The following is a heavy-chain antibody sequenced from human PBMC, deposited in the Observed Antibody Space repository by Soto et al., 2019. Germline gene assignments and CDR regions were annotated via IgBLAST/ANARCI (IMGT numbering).Heavy chain of an antibody. CDR3: TRVDSSSWYDWFDP. J-gene: IGHJ5*02. Sequence: GGSLRLSCTASGFTFGDYAMSWFRQAPGKGLEWVGFIRSKAYGGTTEYAASVKGRFTISRDDSKSIAYLQMNSLKTEDTAVYYCTRVDSSSWYDWFDPWGQGTLVTVSS. CDR2: IRSKAYGGTT. D-gene: IGHD6-13*01. CDR1: GFTFGDYA. V-gene: IGHV3-49*03.